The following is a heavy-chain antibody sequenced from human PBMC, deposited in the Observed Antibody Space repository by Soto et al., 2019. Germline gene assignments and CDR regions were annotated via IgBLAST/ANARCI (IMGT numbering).Heavy chain of an antibody. CDR3: GTGSSWRKVDH. V-gene: IGHV1-69*05. J-gene: IGHJ4*02. CDR1: GCTLSRSA. Sequence: ASVKVSCKASGCTLSRSAISWVRQAPGQGLEWMGGIIPIFGTANYAQKLRGRVSIITDKSTRTAYMEMSSLRSDDTAVYYCGTGSSWRKVDHWGQGTLVTVSS. CDR2: IIPIFGTA. D-gene: IGHD6-13*01.